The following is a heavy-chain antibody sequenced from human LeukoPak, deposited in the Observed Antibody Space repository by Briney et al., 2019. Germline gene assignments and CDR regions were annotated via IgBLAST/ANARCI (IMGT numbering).Heavy chain of an antibody. CDR3: ARGKGIYTSFPDDDY. J-gene: IGHJ4*02. CDR2: IKPSGGST. D-gene: IGHD3-10*01. Sequence: ASVKVSCKASGYTFTNYYIYWVRQAPGQGLEWMGIIKPSGGSTTYAQKFQGRVTLTRDTSTSTIYMELGSLRSDDTAVYYCARGKGIYTSFPDDDYWGPGTLVTVSS. CDR1: GYTFTNYY. V-gene: IGHV1-46*01.